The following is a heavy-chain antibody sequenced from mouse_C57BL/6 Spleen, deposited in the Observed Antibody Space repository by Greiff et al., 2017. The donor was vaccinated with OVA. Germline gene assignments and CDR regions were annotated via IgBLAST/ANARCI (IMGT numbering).Heavy chain of an antibody. Sequence: VQLQQSGAELVRPGASVTLSCKASGYTFTDYEMHWVKQTPVHGLEWIGALDPETGGTAYNQKFKGKAILTADKSSSTAYMELRSLTSEDSAVYYCTRSRLRAWFAYWGQGTLVTVSA. V-gene: IGHV1-15*01. D-gene: IGHD2-4*01. CDR2: LDPETGGT. CDR3: TRSRLRAWFAY. J-gene: IGHJ3*01. CDR1: GYTFTDYE.